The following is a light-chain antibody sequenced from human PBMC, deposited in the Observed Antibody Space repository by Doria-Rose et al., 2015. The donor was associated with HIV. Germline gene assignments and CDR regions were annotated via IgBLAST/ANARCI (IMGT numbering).Light chain of an antibody. J-gene: IGKJ3*01. CDR3: QQYYDTPS. CDR1: QSLLYTSKNY. CDR2: WAS. V-gene: IGKV4-1*01. Sequence: TQSPESLGMSLGERATLNCKSNQSLLYTSKNYLAWYQQKPGQPPKLLIYWASTRQSGATDRFSGSGSGTDFTLTISSLESEDVAVYYCQQYYDTPSFGPGTTVDIK.